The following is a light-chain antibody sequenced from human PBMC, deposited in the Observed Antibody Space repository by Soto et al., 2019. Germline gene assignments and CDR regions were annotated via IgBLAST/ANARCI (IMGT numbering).Light chain of an antibody. CDR2: EVS. V-gene: IGKV2D-29*02. J-gene: IGKJ5*01. Sequence: DVVMTQPQLSLSVAPGQPASISCKSSQSLLHITGETSLFWYLQKPGQSPQLLIYEVSTRVSGVPDRFSGSGSGTDFTLEISRVETDDVGIYYCMQSTQLPPTFGQGTRLEI. CDR3: MQSTQLPPT. CDR1: QSLLHITGETS.